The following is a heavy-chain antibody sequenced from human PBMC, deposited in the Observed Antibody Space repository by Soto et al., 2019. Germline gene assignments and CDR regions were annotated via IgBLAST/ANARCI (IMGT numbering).Heavy chain of an antibody. CDR2: ISSTGKYT. CDR3: ARDSTGWRAVYDY. V-gene: IGHV3-11*05. Sequence: QVHLVESGGGLVKPGGSLRLSCAASGFTFSDYYMSWIRQAPGMGLEWVSYISSTGKYTNYADSVKGRFTISRDNAKNSLYPEMNSLRAEDTAVYYCARDSTGWRAVYDYWGQGNLVTVSS. CDR1: GFTFSDYY. J-gene: IGHJ4*02. D-gene: IGHD2-8*01.